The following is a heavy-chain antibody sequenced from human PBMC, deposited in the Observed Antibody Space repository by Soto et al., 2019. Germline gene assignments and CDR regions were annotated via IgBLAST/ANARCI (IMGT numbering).Heavy chain of an antibody. CDR1: GFTFSSYA. CDR2: ISSNGGST. Sequence: GGSLRLSCAASGFTFSSYAMHWVRQAPGKGLEYVSAISSNGGSTYYANSVKGRFTISRDNSKNTLYLQMGSLRAEDMAVYYCASGRLRWGYFDYWGQGTLVTVSS. J-gene: IGHJ4*02. V-gene: IGHV3-64*01. CDR3: ASGRLRWGYFDY. D-gene: IGHD3-3*01.